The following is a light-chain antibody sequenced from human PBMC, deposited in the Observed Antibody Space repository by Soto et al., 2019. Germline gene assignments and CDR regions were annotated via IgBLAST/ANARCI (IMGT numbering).Light chain of an antibody. CDR1: QDIAKF. CDR3: QQYDNLPLT. Sequence: DIQMTQSPSSLSASVGDRVTITCQASQDIAKFLNWYQQKPGKAPKLLIYDASNLEAGVPSRFGGSGSGTDFSFTITSLQPEDIATYYCQQYDNLPLTFGGGTKVDIK. V-gene: IGKV1-33*01. CDR2: DAS. J-gene: IGKJ4*01.